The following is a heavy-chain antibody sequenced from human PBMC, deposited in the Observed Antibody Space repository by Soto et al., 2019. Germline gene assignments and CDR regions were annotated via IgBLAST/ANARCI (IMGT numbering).Heavy chain of an antibody. CDR1: GDSVSSYY. CDR3: ARGVLRYYRYGMVV. CDR2: IYISGNT. V-gene: IGHV4-59*02. J-gene: IGHJ6*02. Sequence: QVQLQESGPGLVKPSETLSLSCTVSGDSVSSYYWSWIRQLPGRGLEWIGYIYISGNTNYNPSLKSRVTISRDTSKNQFSLNLKSVTAADTAVYYCARGVLRYYRYGMVVWGQGTTVTVSS.